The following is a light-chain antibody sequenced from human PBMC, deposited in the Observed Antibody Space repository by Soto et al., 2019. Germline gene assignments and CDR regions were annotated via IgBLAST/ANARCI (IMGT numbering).Light chain of an antibody. J-gene: IGLJ2*01. V-gene: IGLV2-14*01. Sequence: QSALTQPASVSGSPGQSITISCTETSSDLGGYNYVSWYQQHPGKAPKLMIYEVSNRPSGLSNRFSGSKSGNTASLAISGLQAEDEADYYCSSYTSGSTPVVFGGGTTVTVL. CDR1: SSDLGGYNY. CDR2: EVS. CDR3: SSYTSGSTPVV.